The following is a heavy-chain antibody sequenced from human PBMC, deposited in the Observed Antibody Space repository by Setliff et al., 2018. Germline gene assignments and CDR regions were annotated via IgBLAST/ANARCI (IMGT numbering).Heavy chain of an antibody. CDR3: LRLVRYCSRTACQRTSGDEV. CDR2: ISAYSGNT. Sequence: ASVKVSCKASGYTFTNYAINWVRQAPGQGLEWVGWISAYSGNTYYAQKFQGRLTMTTDKSTNMAYLDLRGLRLDDTAIYFCLRLVRYCSRTACQRTSGDEVWGQGTLVTVSS. J-gene: IGHJ4*01. D-gene: IGHD2-8*01. V-gene: IGHV1-18*01. CDR1: GYTFTNYA.